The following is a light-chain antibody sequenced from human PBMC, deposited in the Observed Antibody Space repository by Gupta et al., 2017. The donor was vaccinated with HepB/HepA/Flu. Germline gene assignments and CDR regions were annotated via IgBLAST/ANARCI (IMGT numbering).Light chain of an antibody. J-gene: IGKJ1*01. CDR1: QSLLHHNGFNY. CDR2: LGS. V-gene: IGKV2-28*01. CDR3: RQALESPRT. Sequence: DIVMTQSTLSLPVTPGEPASISCRSSQSLLHHNGFNYLEWYLQKPGQSPQLLISLGSDRASGVPDTFSCSGSGTDCALRMIRVVAPDVGVTSCRQALESPRTCGQGTKVDIK.